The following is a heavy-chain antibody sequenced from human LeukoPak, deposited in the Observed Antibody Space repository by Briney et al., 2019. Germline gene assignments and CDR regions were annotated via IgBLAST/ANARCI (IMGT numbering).Heavy chain of an antibody. V-gene: IGHV1-2*02. CDR2: IKPDTGDT. Sequence: ASVKVSCKASGYTFTDYFIHWVRQAPGQGLGWMGWIKPDTGDTSYAQKFQGRVTMTSDTSISTAYMDMGRPRSDDTALYYCSREGHCGSTSCPQDHWGQGTLVAVSS. D-gene: IGHD2-21*01. J-gene: IGHJ4*02. CDR1: GYTFTDYF. CDR3: SREGHCGSTSCPQDH.